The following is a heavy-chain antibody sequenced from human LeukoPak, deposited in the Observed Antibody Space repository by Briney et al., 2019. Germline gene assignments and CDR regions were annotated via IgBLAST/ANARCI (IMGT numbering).Heavy chain of an antibody. CDR2: INGRGFTI. CDR1: GFTFSAYS. Sequence: GGSLRLSCAASGFTFSAYSMNWVRHTPGRGLEWVANINGRGFTIHYADFIKGRFTISRDNTKNSLDLQMSNLRAEDTGLYYCARDQPSVGWGFDSWGRGTLVLVSS. CDR3: ARDQPSVGWGFDS. D-gene: IGHD3-10*01. V-gene: IGHV3-48*04. J-gene: IGHJ4*02.